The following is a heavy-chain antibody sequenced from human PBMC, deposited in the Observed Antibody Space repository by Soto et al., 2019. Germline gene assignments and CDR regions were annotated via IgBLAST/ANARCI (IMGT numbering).Heavy chain of an antibody. CDR3: ARHIEGTAAAGSCDY. Sequence: SETLSLTCTVSGGSISSSSYYWGWIRQPPGKGLEWIGSIYYSGSTYYNPSLKSRVTISVDTSKNQFSLKLSSVTAADTAVYYCARHIEGTAAAGSCDYWGQGTLVTVSS. D-gene: IGHD6-13*01. V-gene: IGHV4-39*01. CDR1: GGSISSSSYY. J-gene: IGHJ4*02. CDR2: IYYSGST.